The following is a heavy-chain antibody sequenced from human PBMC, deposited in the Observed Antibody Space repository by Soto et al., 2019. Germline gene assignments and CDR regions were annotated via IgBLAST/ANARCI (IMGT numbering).Heavy chain of an antibody. J-gene: IGHJ4*02. CDR2: IYYSGST. Sequence: QVQLQTSGPGLVKPSETLSLTCTVSGVSISTYYWNWVRQPPGKGLEWIGYIYYSGSTNYNPSLTSRVTISIDTSKNQFSFNLSSVTAADTAIYYCTTWGYNGSYYWGQGALVTVSS. V-gene: IGHV4-59*08. CDR1: GVSISTYY. CDR3: TTWGYNGSYY. D-gene: IGHD3-10*01.